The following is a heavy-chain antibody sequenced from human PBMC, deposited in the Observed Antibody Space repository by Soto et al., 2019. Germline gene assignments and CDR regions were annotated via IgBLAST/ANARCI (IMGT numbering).Heavy chain of an antibody. V-gene: IGHV3-33*01. D-gene: IGHD3-10*01. J-gene: IGHJ6*02. CDR3: ARGTPSSLYYYGSGSYRVPNYHYGMDV. CDR1: AFTFSTYG. CDR2: LWYDGTNK. Sequence: QVQLVESGGGVVQPGRSLRLSCVASAFTFSTYGMHWVRQAPGKGLEWVAILWYDGTNKYYADSVKGRFTISRDNSKNTLYLQMNSLRGEDTAVYYCARGTPSSLYYYGSGSYRVPNYHYGMDVWGQGTTVTVSS.